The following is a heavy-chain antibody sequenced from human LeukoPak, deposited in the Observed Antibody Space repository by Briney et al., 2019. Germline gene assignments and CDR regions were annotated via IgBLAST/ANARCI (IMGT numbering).Heavy chain of an antibody. CDR2: ISGRGVST. CDR3: AKAASGNWNDVSDY. Sequence: KSGGSLRLSCAASGFTFSSYWMHWVRQAPGKGLEWVSAISGRGVSTSYADSVRGRFTISRDNSKNTLYLQMNSLRAEDTAVYYCAKAASGNWNDVSDYWGQGTLVTVSS. J-gene: IGHJ4*02. CDR1: GFTFSSYW. D-gene: IGHD1-20*01. V-gene: IGHV3-23*01.